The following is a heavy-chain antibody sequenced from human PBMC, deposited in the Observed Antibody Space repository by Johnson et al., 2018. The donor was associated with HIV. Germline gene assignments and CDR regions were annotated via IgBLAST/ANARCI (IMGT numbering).Heavy chain of an antibody. V-gene: IGHV3-74*02. CDR2: TNSDGTTT. CDR3: ASDWGSRHAFDI. J-gene: IGHJ3*02. Sequence: VQLVESGGGLVQPGGSLRLSCAASGLIFSRSWMHWVRQAPGQGLVWVSRTNSDGTTTNYADSVKGRFTISRDKAKNTLHLQMNSLRAEDTAVYYCASDWGSRHAFDIWGQGTMVTVSS. D-gene: IGHD7-27*01. CDR1: GLIFSRSW.